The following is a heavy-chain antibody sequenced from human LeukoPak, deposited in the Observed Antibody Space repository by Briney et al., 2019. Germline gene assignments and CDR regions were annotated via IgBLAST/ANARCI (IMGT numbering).Heavy chain of an antibody. CDR2: IFYSGST. CDR1: GGSFSGYY. J-gene: IGHJ4*02. V-gene: IGHV4-34*12. Sequence: SETLSLTCAVYGGSFSGYYWSWIRQPPGKGLEWIGSIFYSGSTYYNPSLKSRVTVSLDTSKNQFSLKLNSVTAADTAVYYCARTITYYYDSSGFDYWGQGTLVTVSS. CDR3: ARTITYYYDSSGFDY. D-gene: IGHD3-22*01.